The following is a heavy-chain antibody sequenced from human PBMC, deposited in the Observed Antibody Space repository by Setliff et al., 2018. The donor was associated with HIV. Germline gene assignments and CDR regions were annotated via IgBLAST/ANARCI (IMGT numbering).Heavy chain of an antibody. Sequence: NPSETLSLTCTVSGDSISSGGYYWSWIRQPAGQGLEWIGLIYTSGNTNYNPSTNYNPSLKSRIAISLETSRNQFSLRVTSVTATDTAVYYCTRQSPVAGSGAFDIWGQGTMVTVSS. J-gene: IGHJ3*02. D-gene: IGHD6-19*01. CDR1: GDSISSGGYY. CDR2: IYTSG. V-gene: IGHV4-61*02. CDR3: TRQSPVAGSGAFDI.